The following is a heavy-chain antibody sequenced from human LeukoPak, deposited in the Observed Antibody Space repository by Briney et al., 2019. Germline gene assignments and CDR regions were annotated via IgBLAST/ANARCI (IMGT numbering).Heavy chain of an antibody. CDR2: IYYSGST. J-gene: IGHJ3*02. CDR1: GGSISSYY. D-gene: IGHD6-19*01. V-gene: IGHV4-59*01. CDR3: AKTGAVAGYSDAFDI. Sequence: SETLSLTCTVPGGSISSYYWSWIRQPPGKGLEWIGYIYYSGSTNYNPSLKSRVTISVDTSKNQFSLKLSSVTAADTAVYYCAKTGAVAGYSDAFDIWGQGTMVTVSS.